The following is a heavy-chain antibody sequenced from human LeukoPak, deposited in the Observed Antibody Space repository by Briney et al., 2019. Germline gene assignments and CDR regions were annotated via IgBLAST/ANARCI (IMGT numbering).Heavy chain of an antibody. D-gene: IGHD3-3*01. J-gene: IGHJ4*02. V-gene: IGHV3-74*01. CDR2: IKGDGIST. Sequence: GGSLRLSCAASGFDFSSNWMHWVRHAPGQGLVWVSRIKGDGISTNYADSVKGRFTISRDIAKNTLYLQMNSLRAEDSGVYYCAKDHYWSIDYWGRGTLVTVSS. CDR3: AKDHYWSIDY. CDR1: GFDFSSNW.